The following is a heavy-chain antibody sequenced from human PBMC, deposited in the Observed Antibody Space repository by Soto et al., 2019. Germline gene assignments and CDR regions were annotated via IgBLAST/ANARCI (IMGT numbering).Heavy chain of an antibody. Sequence: QGQLQESGPGLVKPSQTLSLTCTVSGGSISSGDYFWSWIRQSPGKGLEWIGYISSIGSTYYNPSLKSLVSVSRDTSKNQFSLKLSSVTTTDTAVYDCARGLVIRPYYYHGMDVWGQGTTVTVSS. V-gene: IGHV4-30-4*01. CDR2: ISSIGST. CDR3: ARGLVIRPYYYHGMDV. J-gene: IGHJ6*02. CDR1: GGSISSGDYF. D-gene: IGHD3-9*01.